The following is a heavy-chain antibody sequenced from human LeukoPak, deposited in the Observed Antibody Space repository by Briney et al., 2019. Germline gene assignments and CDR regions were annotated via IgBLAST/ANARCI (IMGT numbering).Heavy chain of an antibody. CDR2: IKQDGSEK. D-gene: IGHD1-26*01. J-gene: IGHJ2*01. CDR3: ARVGISWYFDL. V-gene: IGHV3-7*01. Sequence: PGGSLRLSCAASGFTFSSYRMSWVRQAPGKGLEWVANIKQDGSEKYYVDSVKGRFTISRDNAKNSLYLQMNSLRAEDTAVYYCARVGISWYFDLWGRGTLVTVSS. CDR1: GFTFSSYR.